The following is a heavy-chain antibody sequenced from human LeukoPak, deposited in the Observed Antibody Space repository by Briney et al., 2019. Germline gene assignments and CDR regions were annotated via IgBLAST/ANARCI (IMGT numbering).Heavy chain of an antibody. CDR3: ARDSSYDFWSGYYTGFSYYYYMDV. D-gene: IGHD3-3*01. CDR2: ISSSSSYI. Sequence: GGSLRLSCGASGFTFSSYSMNWVRQAPGKGLEWVSSISSSSSYIYYADSVKGRFTISRDNAKNSLYLQMNSLRAEDTAVYYCARDSSYDFWSGYYTGFSYYYYMDVWGKGTTVTVSS. V-gene: IGHV3-21*01. CDR1: GFTFSSYS. J-gene: IGHJ6*03.